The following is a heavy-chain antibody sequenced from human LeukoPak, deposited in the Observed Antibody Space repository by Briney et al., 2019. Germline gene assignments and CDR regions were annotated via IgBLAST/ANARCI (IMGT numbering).Heavy chain of an antibody. V-gene: IGHV4-39*01. Sequence: KSSETLSLTCTVSGGSISSSSYYWGWIRQPPGKGLEWIGSIYYSGSTYYNPSLKSRVTISVDTSKNQFSLKLSSVTAADTAVYYCARGTYSSSWYYWGQGTLVTVSS. D-gene: IGHD6-13*01. CDR2: IYYSGST. J-gene: IGHJ4*02. CDR1: GGSISSSSYY. CDR3: ARGTYSSSWYY.